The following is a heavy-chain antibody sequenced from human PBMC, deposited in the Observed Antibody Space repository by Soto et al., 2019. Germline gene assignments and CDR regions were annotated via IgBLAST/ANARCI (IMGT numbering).Heavy chain of an antibody. Sequence: EVQLVESGGGLVQPGGSLRLSCVTSGFTFSSFWMHWVRQVPGKGLVWLSRINYDGTPTNYADSVKGLFTISRDNAKSTLSLEMNSLRDDDTAVYHCARDSGRLSCGEGGQGTLVTVSS. CDR1: GFTFSSFW. D-gene: IGHD3-10*01. J-gene: IGHJ4*02. CDR3: ARDSGRLSCGE. CDR2: INYDGTPT. V-gene: IGHV3-74*01.